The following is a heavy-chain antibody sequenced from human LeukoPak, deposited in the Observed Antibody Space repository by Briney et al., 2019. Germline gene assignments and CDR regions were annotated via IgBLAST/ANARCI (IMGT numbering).Heavy chain of an antibody. V-gene: IGHV4-34*01. J-gene: IGHJ4*02. Sequence: SETLSLTCAVYGGSFSGYYWSWIRQPPGKGLEWIGEINHSGSTNYNPSLKSRVIISLDTSKNQFSLKLNSVTPADTAVYYCARNRASSYGKFDYWGQGILVTVSS. CDR1: GGSFSGYY. CDR2: INHSGST. CDR3: ARNRASSYGKFDY. D-gene: IGHD5-18*01.